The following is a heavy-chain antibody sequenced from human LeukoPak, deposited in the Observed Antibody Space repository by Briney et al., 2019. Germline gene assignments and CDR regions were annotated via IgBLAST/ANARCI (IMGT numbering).Heavy chain of an antibody. CDR3: ARDHYRFSSWYTTDTGYFDY. J-gene: IGHJ4*02. V-gene: IGHV4-34*01. D-gene: IGHD6-13*01. CDR1: GGSFSGYY. CDR2: INHSGST. Sequence: KPSETLSLTCAVYGGSFSGYYWSWIRQPPGKGLEWIGEINHSGSTNYNPSLKSRVTISVDTSKNQFSLKLSSVTAADTAVYYCARDHYRFSSWYTTDTGYFDYWGQGTLVTVSS.